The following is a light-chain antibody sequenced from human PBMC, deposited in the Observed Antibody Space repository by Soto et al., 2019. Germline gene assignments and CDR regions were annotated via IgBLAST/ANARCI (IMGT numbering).Light chain of an antibody. Sequence: QSALTQPASVSGSPGQSITISCTATSSDVGDFTYVSWYQQHPGKAPKRMIYDVNSRPSGVSNRFSGSSSGNTASLTISGLQAEDEADYYCSSYTSSNTDVFGSGTKLTVL. CDR1: SSDVGDFTY. V-gene: IGLV2-14*03. J-gene: IGLJ1*01. CDR3: SSYTSSNTDV. CDR2: DVN.